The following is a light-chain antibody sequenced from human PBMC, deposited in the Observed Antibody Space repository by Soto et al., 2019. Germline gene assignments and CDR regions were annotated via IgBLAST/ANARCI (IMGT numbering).Light chain of an antibody. V-gene: IGLV2-14*01. CDR2: DVS. Sequence: QSALTQPASVSGSPGQSITISCTGTSSDVGGYNYVSWYQQHTGKAPKLMIYDVSNRPSGVSNRFSGSKSGNTASLTISGLQAEDEADYYCSSYPSSSTYVFGTGTKLTV. J-gene: IGLJ1*01. CDR1: SSDVGGYNY. CDR3: SSYPSSSTYV.